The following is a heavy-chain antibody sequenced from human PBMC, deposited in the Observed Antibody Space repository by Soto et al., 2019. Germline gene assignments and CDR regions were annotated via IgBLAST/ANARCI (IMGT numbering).Heavy chain of an antibody. V-gene: IGHV4-31*03. D-gene: IGHD3-22*01. CDR1: GGSISSGGYY. J-gene: IGHJ4*02. Sequence: SETLSLTCTVSGGSISSGGYYWSWIRQHPGKGLEWIGYIYYSGSTYYNPSLKSRVTISVDTSKNQFSLKLSSVTAADTAVYYCARGGGLYDSSGYYYYWGQGTLVTVSS. CDR2: IYYSGST. CDR3: ARGGGLYDSSGYYYY.